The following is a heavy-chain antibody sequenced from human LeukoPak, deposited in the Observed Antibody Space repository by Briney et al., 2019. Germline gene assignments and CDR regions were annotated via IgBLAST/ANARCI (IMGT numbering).Heavy chain of an antibody. CDR2: IYHSGST. CDR1: GGSISSSNW. V-gene: IGHV4-4*02. CDR3: ARSSSWYPNWFDP. J-gene: IGHJ5*02. Sequence: PSGTLSLTCAVSGGSISSSNWWSWVRQPPGKGLEWIGEIYHSGSTNYNPSLKSRVTISVDKSKNQFSLKLSSVTAADTAVYYCARSSSWYPNWFDPWGQGTLVTVSS. D-gene: IGHD6-13*01.